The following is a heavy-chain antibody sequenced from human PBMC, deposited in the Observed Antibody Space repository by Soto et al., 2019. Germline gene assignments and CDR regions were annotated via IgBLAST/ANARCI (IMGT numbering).Heavy chain of an antibody. V-gene: IGHV4-30-4*01. CDR2: IYYSGST. D-gene: IGHD6-6*01. CDR3: ARDSNWAARRWGWFDP. J-gene: IGHJ5*02. CDR1: GGSISSGDYY. Sequence: QVQLQESGPGLVKPSQTLSLTCTVSGGSISSGDYYWSWIRQPPGKGLEWIGCIYYSGSTYYNPSLKSRVTISVDTSKNQFSLKLSSVTAADTAVYYCARDSNWAARRWGWFDPWGQGTLVTVSS.